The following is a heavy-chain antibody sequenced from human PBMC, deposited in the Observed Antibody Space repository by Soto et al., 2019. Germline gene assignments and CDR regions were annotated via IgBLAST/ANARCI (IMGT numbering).Heavy chain of an antibody. J-gene: IGHJ4*02. V-gene: IGHV2-5*02. CDR2: IYWDDDK. CDR1: GFSLNTIGVG. CDR3: AHRGLRAHHLDY. Sequence: QITLKESGPTLVKPTQTLTLTCTFSGFSLNTIGVGVGWIRQPPGKALEWLALIYWDDDKRYSPSLKSRLTITKDTSKNQVVLTMTNMDRVDTATYFCAHRGLRAHHLDYWGRGALVTVSS.